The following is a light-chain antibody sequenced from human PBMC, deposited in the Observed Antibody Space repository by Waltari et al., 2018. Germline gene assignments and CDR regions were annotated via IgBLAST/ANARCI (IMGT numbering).Light chain of an antibody. Sequence: QSALTQPASVSGSPGQSITISCTGTSSDVGIYNLVSCYQKHPGKAPKLRIYEGSKRPSGVSNRFSGSKSGNTASLTISGLQAEDEADYYCCSYAGSSTFDFGTGTKVTVL. CDR2: EGS. V-gene: IGLV2-23*03. CDR1: SSDVGIYNL. CDR3: CSYAGSSTFD. J-gene: IGLJ1*01.